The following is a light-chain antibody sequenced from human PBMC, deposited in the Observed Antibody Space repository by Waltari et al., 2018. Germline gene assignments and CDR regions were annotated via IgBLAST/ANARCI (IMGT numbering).Light chain of an antibody. Sequence: DIQMTQSPSSLSASVGDKGTITCRASQGIGSWLAWYQQKPGKAPKLLIYAASSLQSGVPSRFSGTGSGTDYTLTIISLQPEDFATYYCQQGFHTPYSFGQGTKVEIK. J-gene: IGKJ2*03. CDR3: QQGFHTPYS. CDR2: AAS. V-gene: IGKV1-12*01. CDR1: QGIGSW.